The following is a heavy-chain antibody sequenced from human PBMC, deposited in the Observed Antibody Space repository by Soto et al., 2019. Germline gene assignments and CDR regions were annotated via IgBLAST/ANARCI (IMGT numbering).Heavy chain of an antibody. V-gene: IGHV4-59*08. Sequence: SETLSLTCTVSGGSLSSYYGSWIRQHPGKGLEWIGYIYHSGSSNYNPSLKSRVTILLDTSKNQFSLKLSSVTAADTAVYYCARQLKGSSSWYSYYGMDVWGQGTTVTVSS. J-gene: IGHJ6*02. CDR1: GGSLSSYY. CDR2: IYHSGSS. D-gene: IGHD6-13*01. CDR3: ARQLKGSSSWYSYYGMDV.